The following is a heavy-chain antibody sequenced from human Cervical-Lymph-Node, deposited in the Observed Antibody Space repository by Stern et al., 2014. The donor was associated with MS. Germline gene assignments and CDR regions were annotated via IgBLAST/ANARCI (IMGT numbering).Heavy chain of an antibody. CDR1: GFTFSSYS. CDR2: ISSSSSYI. Sequence: EVQLVQSGGGLVKPGGSLRLSCAASGFTFSSYSMNWVRQAPGKGLEWVSSISSSSSYIYYADSVKGRFTISRDNAKNSLYLQMNSLRAEDTAVYYCASRLGYYYDSSGYYSGDYWGQGTLVTVSS. J-gene: IGHJ4*02. CDR3: ASRLGYYYDSSGYYSGDY. D-gene: IGHD3-22*01. V-gene: IGHV3-21*01.